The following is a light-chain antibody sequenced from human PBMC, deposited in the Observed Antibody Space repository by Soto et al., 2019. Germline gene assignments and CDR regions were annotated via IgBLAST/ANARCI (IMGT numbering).Light chain of an antibody. CDR1: QSVPRSY. CDR3: QQRLNWPPT. CDR2: DAS. J-gene: IGKJ1*01. Sequence: EIVLTQSPGTLSLSPGGRATLSCRASQSVPRSYLAWYQQKPGQAPRLLIYDASNRATGIPARFSGSGSGTDFTLTISSLEPEDFAVYHCQQRLNWPPTFAQGTKVDI. V-gene: IGKV3-11*01.